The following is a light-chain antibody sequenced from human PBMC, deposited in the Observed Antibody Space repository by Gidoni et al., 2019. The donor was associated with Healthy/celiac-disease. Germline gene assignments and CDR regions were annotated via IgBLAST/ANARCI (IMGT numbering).Light chain of an antibody. V-gene: IGLV6-57*01. CDR1: SGSIARNH. CDR2: EDN. Sequence: NFMLTQPHSVSESPGQTVTISCTRSSGSIARNHVQWYQQRPGSSPPPVIYEDNQRPSGGPDRFSGSIDRSSNSASLTISGLRTEDEADYYCQSYDSSNRWVFGGGTKLTVL. J-gene: IGLJ3*02. CDR3: QSYDSSNRWV.